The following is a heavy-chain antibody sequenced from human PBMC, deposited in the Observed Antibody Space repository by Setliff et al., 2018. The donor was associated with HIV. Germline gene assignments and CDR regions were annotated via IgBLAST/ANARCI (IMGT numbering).Heavy chain of an antibody. J-gene: IGHJ4*02. CDR1: GGSFNDYY. V-gene: IGHV4-34*09. Sequence: SETLSLTCAVYGGSFNDYYWTWIRQPPGKGLEWIGYIYNTGSTYHSPSLESRVTISIDTSKNQFSLKLSSVTAADTAVYFCARGRGSSSSWPIDYWGQGTLVTVSS. CDR3: ARGRGSSSSWPIDY. CDR2: IYNTGST. D-gene: IGHD6-13*01.